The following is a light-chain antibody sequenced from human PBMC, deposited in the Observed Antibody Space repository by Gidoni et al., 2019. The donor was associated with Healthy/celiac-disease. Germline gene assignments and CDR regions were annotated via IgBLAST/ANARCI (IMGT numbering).Light chain of an antibody. CDR3: QQYNSYSRT. CDR2: KAS. J-gene: IGKJ1*01. Sequence: DIQMTQSPSTLSASVGDRVTITCRASQSISSWLAWYQQKPVKAPKLLIYKASSLESGVPSRFSGSGSGTEFTLTISSLQPDDFATYYGQQYNSYSRTFGQGTKVEIK. V-gene: IGKV1-5*03. CDR1: QSISSW.